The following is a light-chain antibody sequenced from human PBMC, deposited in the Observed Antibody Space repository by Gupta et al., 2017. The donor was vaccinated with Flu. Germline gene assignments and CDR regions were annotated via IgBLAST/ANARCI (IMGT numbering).Light chain of an antibody. CDR1: SSNIGNNA. J-gene: IGLJ3*02. V-gene: IGLV1-36*01. CDR2: YDD. Sequence: QSVLTQPPSVSEVPRQSITISCSGSSSNIGNNAVAWYQQLPGKAPKLLIYYDDQLPSGVSDRFSGSKSGTSASLAISGLQSEDEAEYYCAAWDDRLTGPVFGGGTNLHV. CDR3: AAWDDRLTGPV.